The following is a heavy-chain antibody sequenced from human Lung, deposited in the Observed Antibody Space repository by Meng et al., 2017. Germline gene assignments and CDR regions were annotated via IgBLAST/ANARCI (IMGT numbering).Heavy chain of an antibody. D-gene: IGHD3-22*01. CDR2: IHYSGST. Sequence: QVQLQESGPGLVKPSQTLSLTCTVPGGSISSGTYYWGWIRQPPGKGLEWIAYIHYSGSTYYSPSLKSRVTISVDTSKNQLSLKLSSMTAADTAVYYCARYVFDSSSLYSNWFDPWGQGTLVTVSS. J-gene: IGHJ5*02. V-gene: IGHV4-31*03. CDR3: ARYVFDSSSLYSNWFDP. CDR1: GGSISSGTYY.